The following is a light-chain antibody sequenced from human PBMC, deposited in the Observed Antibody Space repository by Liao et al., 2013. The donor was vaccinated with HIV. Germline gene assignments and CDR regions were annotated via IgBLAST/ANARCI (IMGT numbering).Light chain of an antibody. J-gene: IGLJ1*01. V-gene: IGLV3-1*01. Sequence: SYELTQPPSVSVSPGQTASITCSGDKLGNKYVCWFQQKPGQSPVMVIYQDDKRPSGIPERFSGSNSGNTATLTISGTQAMDEADYYCQVWDRFSSFVFGTGTKVTVL. CDR1: KLGNKY. CDR2: QDD. CDR3: QVWDRFSSFV.